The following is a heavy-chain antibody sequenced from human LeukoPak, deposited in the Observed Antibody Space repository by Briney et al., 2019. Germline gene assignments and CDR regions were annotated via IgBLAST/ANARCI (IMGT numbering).Heavy chain of an antibody. CDR3: AKSPGYYDAYDY. J-gene: IGHJ4*02. CDR2: ISWNSDNI. D-gene: IGHD3-9*01. CDR1: GFTFDDYA. Sequence: PGRSLRLSCAASGFTFDDYAMHWVRQAPGKGLEWVSGISWNSDNIGYADSVKGRFTISRDNAKKSLYLQMSGLRAEDTALYYCAKSPGYYDAYDYWGQGTLVTVSS. V-gene: IGHV3-9*01.